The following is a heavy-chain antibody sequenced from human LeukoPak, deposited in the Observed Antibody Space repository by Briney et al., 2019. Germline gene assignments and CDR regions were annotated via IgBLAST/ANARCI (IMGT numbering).Heavy chain of an antibody. Sequence: SETLSLTCSVPGGSISRHYWTWIRQPPGKGLEWIGFVHHSGSTNYNPSLKSRVSTSLDTSKNQISLHLRSVTDADTAVYSCARPKAAGAFDYWGQGIRVIVSS. CDR2: VHHSGST. D-gene: IGHD6-13*01. CDR1: GGSISRHY. V-gene: IGHV4-59*11. CDR3: ARPKAAGAFDY. J-gene: IGHJ4*02.